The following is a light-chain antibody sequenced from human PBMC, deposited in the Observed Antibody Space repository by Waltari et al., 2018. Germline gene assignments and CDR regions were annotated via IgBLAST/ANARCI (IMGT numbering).Light chain of an antibody. Sequence: QAVVTQEPSLTVSPGGTVTLTCRSSTVPVTSGHYPYWFQQKPGQAPRTLIYDTSNKHSWTPARFSGSLLGGKAALTLSGAQPEDEAEYYCLLSYSGARVVFGGGTKLTVL. CDR3: LLSYSGARVV. CDR2: DTS. V-gene: IGLV7-46*01. CDR1: TVPVTSGHY. J-gene: IGLJ2*01.